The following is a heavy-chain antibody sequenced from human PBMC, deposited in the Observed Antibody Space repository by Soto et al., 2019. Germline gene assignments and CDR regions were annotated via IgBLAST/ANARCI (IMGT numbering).Heavy chain of an antibody. CDR2: ISGSGITT. J-gene: IGHJ4*02. CDR1: GFTFSNYA. CDR3: AKDQKD. V-gene: IGHV3-23*01. Sequence: EVQLLESGGGLVQPGGSLRLTCAASGFTFSNYAMSWVRQAPGKGLEWVSAISGSGITTYYADSVKGRFTISRDNTQSTLYLQMNSLRAEDTAVYYCAKDQKDWGQGTLVTVSS.